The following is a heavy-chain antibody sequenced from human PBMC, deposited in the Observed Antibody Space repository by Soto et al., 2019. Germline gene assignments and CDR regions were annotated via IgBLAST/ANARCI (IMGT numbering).Heavy chain of an antibody. CDR3: ASRLSRGIVVVPAAYEREN. CDR1: GFTFSNYA. Sequence: GGSLRLSCAASGFTFSNYAMSWVRQAPGKGLEWVSGISGSGSNTYYAVSVKGRFTISRDNSKNTLYLQMNSLRAEDTAVYYCASRLSRGIVVVPAAYERENWGQGTLVTVSS. J-gene: IGHJ4*02. V-gene: IGHV3-23*01. CDR2: ISGSGSNT. D-gene: IGHD2-2*01.